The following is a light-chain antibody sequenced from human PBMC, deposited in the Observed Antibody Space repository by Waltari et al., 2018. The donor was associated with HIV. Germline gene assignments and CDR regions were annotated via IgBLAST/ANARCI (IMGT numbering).Light chain of an antibody. V-gene: IGLV1-44*01. CDR1: RSNIGNDA. CDR2: SNN. CDR3: GTWDDSLNGWEV. J-gene: IGLJ2*01. Sequence: QSVLTQPPSASGTPGQTVTISSSGSRSNIGNDAVNWYQQLPGAAPKLLIYSNNQRPSAVPDRCSGSKSGTSASLAIIGLQSEDQADYYCGTWDDSLNGWEVFGGGTKLTVL.